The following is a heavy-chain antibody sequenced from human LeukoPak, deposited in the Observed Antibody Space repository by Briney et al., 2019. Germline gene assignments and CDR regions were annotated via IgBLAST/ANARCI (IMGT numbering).Heavy chain of an antibody. Sequence: SETLSLTCTVSGGSLSSYYWSWVRQPPGRGREGIGYIYYSGTTNYNPSLKSRVTISVDMSKNQFSLKLTSVTAADTALYYCARVGSRRNWFDPWGQGTLVTVSS. J-gene: IGHJ5*02. CDR1: GGSLSSYY. V-gene: IGHV4-59*01. CDR3: ARVGSRRNWFDP. CDR2: IYYSGTT. D-gene: IGHD2-15*01.